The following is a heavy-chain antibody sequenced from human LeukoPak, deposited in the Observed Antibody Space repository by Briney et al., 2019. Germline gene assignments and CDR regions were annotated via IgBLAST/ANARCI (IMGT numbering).Heavy chain of an antibody. V-gene: IGHV3-11*01. D-gene: IGHD3-10*01. Sequence: PGGSLRLSCAASEFDFSDYYMSWIRQAPGKGLEWVSYISDSGSTIYYADSVKGRFTISRDNVKNSLYLQMNGLRAEDTAVYYCAREMEGDYGSGTFFDLWGQGNMVTVSS. CDR3: AREMEGDYGSGTFFDL. J-gene: IGHJ4*02. CDR1: EFDFSDYY. CDR2: ISDSGSTI.